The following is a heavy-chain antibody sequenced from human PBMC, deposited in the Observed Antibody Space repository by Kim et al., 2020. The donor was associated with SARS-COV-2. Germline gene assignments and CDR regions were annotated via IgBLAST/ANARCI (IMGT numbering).Heavy chain of an antibody. D-gene: IGHD4-17*01. CDR2: IWYDGSNK. Sequence: GGSLRLSCAASGFTFSSYGMHWVRQAPGKGLEWVAVIWYDGSNKYYADSVKGRFTISRDNSKNTLYLQMNSLRAEDTAVYYCAKVGDYGDHDAFDIWGQGTMVTVSS. CDR1: GFTFSSYG. V-gene: IGHV3-33*06. CDR3: AKVGDYGDHDAFDI. J-gene: IGHJ3*02.